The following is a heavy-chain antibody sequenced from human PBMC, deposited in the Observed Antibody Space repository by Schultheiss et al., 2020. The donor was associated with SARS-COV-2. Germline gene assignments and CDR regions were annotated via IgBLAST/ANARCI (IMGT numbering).Heavy chain of an antibody. D-gene: IGHD4-17*01. CDR1: GGSISSGGYY. V-gene: IGHV4-61*08. CDR3: ARDGDYAATPYYYYGMDV. J-gene: IGHJ6*02. CDR2: IYYSGST. Sequence: SETLSLTCTVSGGSISSGGYYWSWIRQHPGKGLEWIGYIYYSGSTNYNPSLKSRVTISVDTSKNQFSLKLSSVTAADTAVYYCARDGDYAATPYYYYGMDVWGQGTTVTVSS.